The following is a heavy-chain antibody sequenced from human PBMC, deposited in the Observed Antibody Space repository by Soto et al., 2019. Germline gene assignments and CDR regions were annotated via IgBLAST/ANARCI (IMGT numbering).Heavy chain of an antibody. Sequence: QVQLVQSGAEVKKPGSSVKVSCKVSGGPFSSYTLSWVRQAPGQGPEWMGEIIPLFGTTNYVQGFQGRLTIAADVSTNTAYMELSSLRSDDTAIYYCVRDSIAASGFDSWGQGTLVTV. J-gene: IGHJ4*02. CDR2: IIPLFGTT. CDR3: VRDSIAASGFDS. D-gene: IGHD6-13*01. V-gene: IGHV1-69*12. CDR1: GGPFSSYT.